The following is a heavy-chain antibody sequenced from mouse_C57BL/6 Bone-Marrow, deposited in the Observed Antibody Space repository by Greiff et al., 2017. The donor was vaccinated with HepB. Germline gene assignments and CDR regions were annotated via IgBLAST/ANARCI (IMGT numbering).Heavy chain of an antibody. Sequence: VQLKESGGGLVKPGGSLKLSCAASGFTFSDYGMHWVRQAPEKGLEWVAYISSGSSTIYYAVTVKGRFTISRDNAKNTLFLQMTSLRSEDTAMYYGADGYSLYAMDYWGQGTSVTVSS. D-gene: IGHD2-3*01. J-gene: IGHJ4*01. CDR2: ISSGSSTI. CDR1: GFTFSDYG. V-gene: IGHV5-17*01. CDR3: ADGYSLYAMDY.